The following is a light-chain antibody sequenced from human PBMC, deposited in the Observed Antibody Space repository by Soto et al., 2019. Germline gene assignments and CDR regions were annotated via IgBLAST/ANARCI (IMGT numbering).Light chain of an antibody. CDR3: QQRSNWPLS. Sequence: EIVLTQSPITLSLSPGERATLSCRASQSVSSSLAWYQQKPGQAPRLLIYDASNRATGIPDRFSGSGSETDFNLTVSSLEPKDFAVYYCQQRSNWPLSFGGGTKVEIK. CDR2: DAS. CDR1: QSVSSS. J-gene: IGKJ4*01. V-gene: IGKV3-11*01.